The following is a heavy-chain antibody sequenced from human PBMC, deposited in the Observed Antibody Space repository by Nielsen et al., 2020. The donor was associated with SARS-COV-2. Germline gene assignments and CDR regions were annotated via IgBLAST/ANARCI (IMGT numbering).Heavy chain of an antibody. CDR1: GYTFTSYA. CDR2: INAGNGNT. CDR3: AREGYGSSWYEAGLDY. Sequence: ASVKVSCKASGYTFTSYAMHWVRQAPGQRLEWMGWINAGNGNTKYSQKFQGRVTITRDTSASTAYMELSSLRSEDTAVYYCAREGYGSSWYEAGLDYWGQGTLVTVSS. J-gene: IGHJ4*02. V-gene: IGHV1-3*01. D-gene: IGHD6-13*01.